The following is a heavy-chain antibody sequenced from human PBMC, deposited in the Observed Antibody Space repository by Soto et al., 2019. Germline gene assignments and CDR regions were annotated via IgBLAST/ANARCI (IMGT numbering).Heavy chain of an antibody. Sequence: PSETLSLTCTVSGGSISSSSYYWGWIRQPPGKGLEWIGSIYYSGSTYYNPSLKSRVTISVDTSKNQFSLKLSSVTAADTAVYYCARQGYSSGWPSYYYYGMDVWGQGTTVT. CDR3: ARQGYSSGWPSYYYYGMDV. CDR2: IYYSGST. V-gene: IGHV4-39*01. D-gene: IGHD6-19*01. CDR1: GGSISSSSYY. J-gene: IGHJ6*02.